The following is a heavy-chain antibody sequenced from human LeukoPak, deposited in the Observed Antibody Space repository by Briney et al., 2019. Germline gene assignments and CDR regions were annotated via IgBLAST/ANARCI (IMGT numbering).Heavy chain of an antibody. D-gene: IGHD3-10*01. V-gene: IGHV3-33*08. CDR3: ARASGPFDY. J-gene: IGHJ4*02. Sequence: GGSLRLSCTASGFTFSNYGMHWVRQAPGKGLEWVAVIWNDGSNKYYADSVKGRFTISRDNSKNTLYLQMNSLRAEDTAVYSCARASGPFDYWGQGTLVTVSS. CDR1: GFTFSNYG. CDR2: IWNDGSNK.